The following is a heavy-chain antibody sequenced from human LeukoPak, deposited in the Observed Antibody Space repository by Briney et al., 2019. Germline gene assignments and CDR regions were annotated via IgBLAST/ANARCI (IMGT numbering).Heavy chain of an antibody. V-gene: IGHV3-23*01. CDR3: ARGGGYSYDKD. Sequence: GGSLRLSCAASGFIFSSYGMSWVRQAPGKGLEWVSAISGSGGSTYYADSVKGRFTISRDNSKNTLYLQMNSLRAEDTAVYYCARGGGYSYDKDWGQGTLVTVSS. D-gene: IGHD5-18*01. CDR2: ISGSGGST. J-gene: IGHJ4*02. CDR1: GFIFSSYG.